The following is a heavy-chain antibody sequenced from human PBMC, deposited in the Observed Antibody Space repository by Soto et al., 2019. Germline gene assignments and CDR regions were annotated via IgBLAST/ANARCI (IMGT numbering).Heavy chain of an antibody. Sequence: PSETLSLTCAVSGGSISSSNWWSWVRQPPGKGLEWIGEIYHSGSTNYNPSLKSRVTISVDKSKNQFSLKLSSVTAADTAVYYCARTKQLIAVADHNWFDPWGQGTLVTVSS. V-gene: IGHV4-4*02. D-gene: IGHD6-19*01. CDR3: ARTKQLIAVADHNWFDP. J-gene: IGHJ5*02. CDR2: IYHSGST. CDR1: GGSISSSNW.